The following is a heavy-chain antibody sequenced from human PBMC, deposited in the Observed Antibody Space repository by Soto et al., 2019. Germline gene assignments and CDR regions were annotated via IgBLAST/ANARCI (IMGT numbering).Heavy chain of an antibody. D-gene: IGHD6-13*01. CDR2: IYSGGST. CDR1: RLSLSSYY. Sequence: SRLSLSSYYMNWVRQAPGKGLEWVSVIYSGGSTYYADSVKGRFTISRDNSKNTLYLQMNSLRAEDTAVYYCARGSPRHQQLVLYYYGMDVWGQGTTVTVSS. J-gene: IGHJ6*02. V-gene: IGHV3-53*01. CDR3: ARGSPRHQQLVLYYYGMDV.